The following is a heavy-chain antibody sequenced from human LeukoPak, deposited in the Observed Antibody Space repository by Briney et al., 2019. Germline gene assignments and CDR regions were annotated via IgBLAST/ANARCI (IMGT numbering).Heavy chain of an antibody. J-gene: IGHJ6*02. CDR1: GSRFTNYW. CDR3: ARLGIGGILSPMDV. Sequence: GTSLQISCKGSGSRFTNYWIGWVRQLPGKGLEGMGIIYPGESDTRYSPSFQGQVTLSADNSISTAYLQWSSLKASDTAMYYCARLGIGGILSPMDVWGQGTTVTVSS. D-gene: IGHD2-15*01. CDR2: IYPGESDT. V-gene: IGHV5-51*01.